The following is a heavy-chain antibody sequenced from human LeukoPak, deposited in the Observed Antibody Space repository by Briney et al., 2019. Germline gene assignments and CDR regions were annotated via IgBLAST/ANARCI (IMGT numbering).Heavy chain of an antibody. CDR2: IYWDDDK. J-gene: IGHJ4*02. V-gene: IGHV2-5*02. CDR1: GFSLSTSGVG. CDR3: AHRRGSSGWSQGYFDY. D-gene: IGHD6-19*01. Sequence: SGPTLVNPTQTLTLTCTFSGFSLSTSGVGVGWIRQPPGKALECLALIYWDDDKRYSPSLKSRLTITKDNSKNQVVLTMTNMDPGDTATYYCAHRRGSSGWSQGYFDYWGQGTLVTVSS.